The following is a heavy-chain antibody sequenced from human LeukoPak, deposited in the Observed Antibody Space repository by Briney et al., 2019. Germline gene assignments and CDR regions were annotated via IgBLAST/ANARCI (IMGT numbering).Heavy chain of an antibody. CDR2: IKQDGSEK. CDR1: GFTFSSYW. CDR3: ARDSVRGEELFDY. J-gene: IGHJ4*02. D-gene: IGHD3-16*01. Sequence: GGSLRLSCAASGFTFSSYWMSWVRQAPGKGLEWVANIKQDGSEKYYVDSVKGRFTISRDNAKNSLYLQMNSLRAEDTAVYYCARDSVRGEELFDYWGQGTQVTVSS. V-gene: IGHV3-7*01.